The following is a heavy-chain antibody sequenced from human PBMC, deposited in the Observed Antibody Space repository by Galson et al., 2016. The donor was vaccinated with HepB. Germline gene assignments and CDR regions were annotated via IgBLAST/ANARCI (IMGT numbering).Heavy chain of an antibody. CDR3: ATWGFTLGVDH. Sequence: SLRLSCAASGFTFSRYAMHWVRQAPGKGLEWVAVISDNGSNKYYADSVKGRFTISRDNSEHTLYLQMNSLRTEDTAMYYCATWGFTLGVDHWGQGILVTVYS. CDR2: ISDNGSNK. V-gene: IGHV3-30-3*01. CDR1: GFTFSRYA. D-gene: IGHD3-16*01. J-gene: IGHJ4*02.